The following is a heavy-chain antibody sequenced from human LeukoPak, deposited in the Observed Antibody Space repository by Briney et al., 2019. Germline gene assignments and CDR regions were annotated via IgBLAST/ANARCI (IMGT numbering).Heavy chain of an antibody. CDR1: GFMFGTYW. D-gene: IGHD2-15*01. CDR3: ARDETSGYFVY. Sequence: PGGSLRLSCAASGFMFGTYWMSWVRQAPERGLEWVANIKEDGNMKQYADSVRGRFTISRDNAKSSLYLQMSGLRAEDSAVYYCARDETSGYFVYWGQGTLVTVSS. J-gene: IGHJ4*02. V-gene: IGHV3-7*01. CDR2: IKEDGNMK.